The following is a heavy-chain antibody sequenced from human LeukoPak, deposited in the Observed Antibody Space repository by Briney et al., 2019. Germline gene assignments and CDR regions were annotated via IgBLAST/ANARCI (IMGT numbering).Heavy chain of an antibody. CDR1: GYTFTGYY. V-gene: IGHV1-2*02. CDR2: INPNSGGT. D-gene: IGHD5-18*01. CDR3: ARDSSYGYGSSHNYYYYMDV. Sequence: GASVKVSCKASGYTFTGYYMHWVRQAPGQGLEWMGWINPNSGGTNYAQKFQGRVTMTRDTSISTAYMELSRLRSDDTAVYYCARDSSYGYGSSHNYYYYMDVWGKGTTVTVSS. J-gene: IGHJ6*03.